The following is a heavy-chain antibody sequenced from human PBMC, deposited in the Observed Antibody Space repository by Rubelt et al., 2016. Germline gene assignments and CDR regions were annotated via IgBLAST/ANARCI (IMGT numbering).Heavy chain of an antibody. CDR2: ISSTGAYI. D-gene: IGHD1-26*01. Sequence: EVELVESGGGLVQPGGSLRLSCAASGFTFSGNTINWVRQAPGKGLEWVSSISSTGAYIHYADSVKGRFTISRDNAKNSLYLQMDSLSAEDTAVYYCARGIGATPTVDYWGQGTLVTVSS. CDR3: ARGIGATPTVDY. J-gene: IGHJ4*02. CDR1: GFTFSGNT. V-gene: IGHV3-21*01.